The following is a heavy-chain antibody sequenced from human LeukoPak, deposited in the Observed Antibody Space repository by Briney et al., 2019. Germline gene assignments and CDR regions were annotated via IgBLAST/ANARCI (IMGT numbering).Heavy chain of an antibody. CDR3: ASSWAATPDFDY. J-gene: IGHJ4*02. V-gene: IGHV3-53*01. CDR1: GFTVSSNY. CDR2: IYSGGST. D-gene: IGHD6-25*01. Sequence: GGSLRLSCAASGFTVSSNYMSWVRQAPGKGLEWVSVIYSGGSTYYADSVKGRFTISRDNSKNTLYLQMNSLRAEDTAVYYCASSWAATPDFDYWGQGTLVTVSS.